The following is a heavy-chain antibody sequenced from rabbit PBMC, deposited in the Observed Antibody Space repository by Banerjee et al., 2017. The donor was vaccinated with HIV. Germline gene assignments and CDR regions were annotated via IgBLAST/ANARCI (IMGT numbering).Heavy chain of an antibody. V-gene: IGHV1S47*01. CDR3: AIMNSRGWGDFNL. Sequence: EESGGDLVKPEGSLTLSCKASGIDFSRCGISWVRQAPGKGLEWIACIYPDDDSTDYASWVSGRFTISLDNAQNTVFLQMTSLTAADTATYFCAIMNSRGWGDFNLWGPGTLVTVS. D-gene: IGHD4-1*01. CDR1: GIDFSRCG. CDR2: IYPDDDST. J-gene: IGHJ4*01.